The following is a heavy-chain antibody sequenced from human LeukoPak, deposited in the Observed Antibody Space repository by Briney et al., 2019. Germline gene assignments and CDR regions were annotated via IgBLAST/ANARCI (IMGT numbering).Heavy chain of an antibody. D-gene: IGHD1-26*01. J-gene: IGHJ4*02. V-gene: IGHV3-23*01. CDR1: GFTFSTYA. CDR2: ISGSGDST. Sequence: GGSLRLSCAASGFTFSTYAMTWVRQAPGKGLDWVSAISGSGDSTSYADSVKGRFTISRDNSKNTLYLQLNSLRAEDTAIYYCAKDLGVGATTFDYWGQGTLVTVSS. CDR3: AKDLGVGATTFDY.